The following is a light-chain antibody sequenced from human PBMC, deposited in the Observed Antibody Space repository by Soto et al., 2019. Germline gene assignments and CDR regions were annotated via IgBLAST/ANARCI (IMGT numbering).Light chain of an antibody. CDR3: QQYGSRTWT. Sequence: ELVLTQSPVTLSLSPGERATLSCRASQRVGGSYLAWYQQKRGQSPRLLIYDASSRATDIPDRFSGSGSGTDFTLTITKVEPEDFAVYYCQQYGSRTWTFGQGPKLEMK. CDR2: DAS. V-gene: IGKV3-20*01. CDR1: QRVGGSY. J-gene: IGKJ1*01.